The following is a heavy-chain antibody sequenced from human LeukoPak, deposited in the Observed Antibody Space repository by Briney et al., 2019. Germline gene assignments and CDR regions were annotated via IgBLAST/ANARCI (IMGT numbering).Heavy chain of an antibody. Sequence: GGSLRLSCAASGFALSGYGMNWVRQAPGKGLEWVSYISGASSSIYYADSVRGRFTISRDNAKDSLYLQMNSLRDDDTAVYYCARGLSTCDYWGQGTLVTVSS. CDR3: ARGLSTCDY. V-gene: IGHV3-48*02. D-gene: IGHD3-10*01. CDR2: ISGASSSI. J-gene: IGHJ4*02. CDR1: GFALSGYG.